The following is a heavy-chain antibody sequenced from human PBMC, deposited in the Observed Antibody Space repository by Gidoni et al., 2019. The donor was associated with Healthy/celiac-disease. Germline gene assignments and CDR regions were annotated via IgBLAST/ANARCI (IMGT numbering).Heavy chain of an antibody. J-gene: IGHJ4*02. CDR1: GGSISSSSYY. CDR3: ARQGGGSGSYFKYYFDY. Sequence: QLQLQESGPGLVKPSETLSLTCTVSGGSISSSSYYWGWIRQPPGKGLEWIGSIYYSGSTYYNPSLKSRVTISVDTSKNQFSLKLSSVTAADTAVYYCARQGGGSGSYFKYYFDYWGQGTLVTVSS. V-gene: IGHV4-39*01. D-gene: IGHD1-26*01. CDR2: IYYSGST.